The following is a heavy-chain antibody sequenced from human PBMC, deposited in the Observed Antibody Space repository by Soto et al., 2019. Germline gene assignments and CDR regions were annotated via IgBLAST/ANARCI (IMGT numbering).Heavy chain of an antibody. V-gene: IGHV3-23*01. CDR3: XKVITMIVVVTPDAFDI. J-gene: IGHJ3*02. CDR2: ISGSGGST. D-gene: IGHD3-22*01. CDR1: GFTFSGYA. Sequence: GGSLRLSCAASGFTFSGYAMSWVRQAPGKGLEWVSAISGSGGSTYYADSVKGRFTISRDNSKNTLYLQMNSLRAEDTAVYYCXKVITMIVVVTPDAFDIWGQGTMVTVSS.